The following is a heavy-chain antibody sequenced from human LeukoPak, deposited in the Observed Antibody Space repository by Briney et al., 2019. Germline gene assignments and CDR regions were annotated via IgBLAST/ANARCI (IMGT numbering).Heavy chain of an antibody. Sequence: GSLRLSCAASGFSFSTTWMTWVRQPPGKGLEWIGEIYHSGSTNYNPSLKSRVTISVDKSKNQFSLKLSSVTAADTAVYYCASSGGSGSYSLLFDPWGQGTLVTVSS. V-gene: IGHV4-4*02. D-gene: IGHD3-10*01. CDR3: ASSGGSGSYSLLFDP. CDR2: IYHSGST. J-gene: IGHJ5*02. CDR1: GFSFSTTW.